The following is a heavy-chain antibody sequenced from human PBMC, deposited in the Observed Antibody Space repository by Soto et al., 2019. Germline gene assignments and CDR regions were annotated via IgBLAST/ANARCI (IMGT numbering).Heavy chain of an antibody. D-gene: IGHD2-2*01. Sequence: ASVKVSCKASGYTFTSYAIHWVRQAPGQRLEWMGWINAGNGNTKYSQKFQGGVTITRDTSASTAYMELNSLRSEDTAVYYCARVVVPAAHDYWYFDLWGRGTLVTVSS. CDR1: GYTFTSYA. J-gene: IGHJ2*01. CDR3: ARVVVPAAHDYWYFDL. V-gene: IGHV1-3*01. CDR2: INAGNGNT.